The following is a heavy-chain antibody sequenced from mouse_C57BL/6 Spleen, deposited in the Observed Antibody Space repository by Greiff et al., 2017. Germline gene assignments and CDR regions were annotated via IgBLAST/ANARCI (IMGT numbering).Heavy chain of an antibody. J-gene: IGHJ1*03. CDR3: AKYGSNSGRYFDV. V-gene: IGHV1-39*01. CDR1: GYSFTDYN. CDR2: INPNYGTT. Sequence: VQLQQSGPELVKPGASVKISCKASGYSFTDYNMNWVKQSNGKSLEWIGGINPNYGTTSYNQKFKGKATLTVDQSSSTAYMQLNSLTSEVSAVYYGAKYGSNSGRYFDVWGTGTTVTVSS. D-gene: IGHD1-1*01.